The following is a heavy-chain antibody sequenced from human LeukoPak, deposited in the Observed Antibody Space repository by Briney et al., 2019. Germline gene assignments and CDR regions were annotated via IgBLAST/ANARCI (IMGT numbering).Heavy chain of an antibody. V-gene: IGHV3-30*04. D-gene: IGHD2-15*01. Sequence: GRSLRLSCAASGFTFSSYAMHWVRQAPGKGLEWVAVISYDGSNKYYADSVKGRFTISRDNPKNTLYLQMNSLRAEDTAVYYCARDDRYCSGGSCFARSHNFDYWGQGTLVTVSS. CDR1: GFTFSSYA. CDR2: ISYDGSNK. J-gene: IGHJ4*02. CDR3: ARDDRYCSGGSCFARSHNFDY.